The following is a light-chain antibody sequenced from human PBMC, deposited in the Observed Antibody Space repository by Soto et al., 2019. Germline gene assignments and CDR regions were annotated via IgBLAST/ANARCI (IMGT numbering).Light chain of an antibody. CDR1: SSDVGGYDY. J-gene: IGLJ2*01. Sequence: QSALTQPASASGSPGQSVTISCTGTSSDVGGYDYVSWYQQHPGKATILMIYEVSKRPSGVPDRVSGSKSGNTASLTVSGLQAEDEVDYVCISNGCSLGVFVIGTKLTVL. CDR3: ISNGCSLGV. CDR2: EVS. V-gene: IGLV2-8*01.